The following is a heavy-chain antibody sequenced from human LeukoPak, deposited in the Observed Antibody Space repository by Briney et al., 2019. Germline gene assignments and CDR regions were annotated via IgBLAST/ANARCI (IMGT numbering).Heavy chain of an antibody. D-gene: IGHD2-21*02. CDR2: ISYDGSNK. V-gene: IGHV3-30*19. CDR1: GFTFSSYG. Sequence: GGSLRLSCAASGFTFSSYGMHWVRQAPGKGLEWVAVISYDGSNKYYADSVKGRFTISRDNSKNTLYLQMNSLRAEDTAVYYCARAPRTANHVDYWGQGTLVTVSS. J-gene: IGHJ4*02. CDR3: ARAPRTANHVDY.